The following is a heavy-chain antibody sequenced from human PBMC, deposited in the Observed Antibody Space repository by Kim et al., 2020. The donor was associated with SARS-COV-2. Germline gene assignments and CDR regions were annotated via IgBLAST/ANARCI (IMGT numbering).Heavy chain of an antibody. J-gene: IGHJ6*02. CDR1: GFTFSSYW. CDR2: IKQDGSEK. CDR3: ARDRVVVPAADIYYYYGMDV. Sequence: GGSLRLSCAASGFTFSSYWMSWVRQAPGKGLEWVANIKQDGSEKYYVDSVKGRFTISRDNAKNSLSLQMNSLRAEVTAGYYCARDRVVVPAADIYYYYGMDVWGQGTTVTVSS. V-gene: IGHV3-7*01. D-gene: IGHD2-2*01.